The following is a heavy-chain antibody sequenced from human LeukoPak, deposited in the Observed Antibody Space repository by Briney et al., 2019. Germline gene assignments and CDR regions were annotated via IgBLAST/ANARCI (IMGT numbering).Heavy chain of an antibody. CDR1: GFTFSSYA. CDR3: AKGFSGRDRNDAFDI. J-gene: IGHJ3*02. Sequence: PGGSLRLSCAASGFTFSSYAMSWVRQAPGKGLEWVSAISGSGGNTYYADSVKGRFTNSRDNSKNTLYLQMNRLRAEDTAVYYCAKGFSGRDRNDAFDIWGQGTMVTVSS. CDR2: ISGSGGNT. V-gene: IGHV3-23*01. D-gene: IGHD1-26*01.